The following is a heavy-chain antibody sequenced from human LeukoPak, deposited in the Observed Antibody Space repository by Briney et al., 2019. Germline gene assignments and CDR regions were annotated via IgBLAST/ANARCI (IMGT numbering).Heavy chain of an antibody. Sequence: GGSPRLSCAASGFTFSSYAMTWVRQAPGKGLEWVSAISGSGGSTYYADSVKGRFTISRDNSKNTLYLQMNSLRAEDTAVYYCAKEERCWSSSCGAFDIWGQGTMVTVSS. CDR2: ISGSGGST. V-gene: IGHV3-23*01. D-gene: IGHD6-13*01. J-gene: IGHJ3*02. CDR3: AKEERCWSSSCGAFDI. CDR1: GFTFSSYA.